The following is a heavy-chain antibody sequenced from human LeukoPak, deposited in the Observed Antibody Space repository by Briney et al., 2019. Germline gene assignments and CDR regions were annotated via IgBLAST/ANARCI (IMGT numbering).Heavy chain of an antibody. CDR2: FDPEDGET. V-gene: IGHV1-24*01. CDR1: GYTLTELS. J-gene: IGHJ4*02. D-gene: IGHD3-22*01. Sequence: ASVKVSCKVSGYTLTELSMHWVRQAPGKGLEWMGGFDPEDGETIYAQKFQGRVTMTEDTSTDTAYMELSSLRSEDTAVYYCATAPPHYYGSSGYGYWGQGTLVTVSS. CDR3: ATAPPHYYGSSGYGY.